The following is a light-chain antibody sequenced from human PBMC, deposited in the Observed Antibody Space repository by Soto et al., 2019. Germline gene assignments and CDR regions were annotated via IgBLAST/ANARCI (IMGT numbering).Light chain of an antibody. CDR3: QSYDSSNQGV. J-gene: IGLJ3*02. CDR2: EDN. Sequence: NFMLTQPHSVSESPGKTVTISCTRSSGGIASNYVQWYQQRPGSSPTTVIYEDNQRPSGVPDRFSGSIDSSSNSASLTISGLKTEDEADYYCQSYDSSNQGVFGGGTKLTVL. CDR1: SGGIASNY. V-gene: IGLV6-57*01.